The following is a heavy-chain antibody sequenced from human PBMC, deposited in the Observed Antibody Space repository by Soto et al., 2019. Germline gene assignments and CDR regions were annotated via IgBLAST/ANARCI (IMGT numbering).Heavy chain of an antibody. Sequence: SETLSLTCTVSGGSVTSDEDYWTWIRQSPGKGLEWIGYISNSGGTGYNPSLKTRLSMSVDRSKNQFTLRLTSVTAADTAVYFCATESGSTYGYFDHWGQGTQVTVSS. CDR3: ATESGSTYGYFDH. D-gene: IGHD5-18*01. CDR1: GGSVTSDEDY. CDR2: ISNSGGT. J-gene: IGHJ4*02. V-gene: IGHV4-30-4*01.